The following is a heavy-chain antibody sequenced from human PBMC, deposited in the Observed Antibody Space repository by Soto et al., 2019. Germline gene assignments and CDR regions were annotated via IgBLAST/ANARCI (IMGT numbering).Heavy chain of an antibody. CDR3: ARQQDRSSSGYYYVGGY. CDR1: GYSFTSYW. J-gene: IGHJ4*02. V-gene: IGHV5-51*01. Sequence: PGESLKISCKGSGYSFTSYWIGWVRQMPGKGLEWMGIIYPGDSDTRYSPSFQGQVTISADKSISTAYLQWSSLKASDTAMYYCARQQDRSSSGYYYVGGYWGQGNLVPLSS. CDR2: IYPGDSDT. D-gene: IGHD3-22*01.